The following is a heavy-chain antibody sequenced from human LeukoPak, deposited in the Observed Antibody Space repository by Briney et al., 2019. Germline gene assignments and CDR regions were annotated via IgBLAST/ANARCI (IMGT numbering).Heavy chain of an antibody. CDR2: IYYSGST. CDR3: ARVGYYYYYGMDV. J-gene: IGHJ6*02. Sequence: RSSETLSLTCTVSGGSISSYYWSWIRQPPGKGLEWIGYIYYSGSTNYNPSLKSRVTISVDTSKNQFSLKLSSVTAADTAVYYCARVGYYYYYGMDVWGQGTTVTVSS. CDR1: GGSISSYY. V-gene: IGHV4-59*01.